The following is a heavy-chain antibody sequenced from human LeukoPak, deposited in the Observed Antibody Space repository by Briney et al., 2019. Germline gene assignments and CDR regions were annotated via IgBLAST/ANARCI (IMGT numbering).Heavy chain of an antibody. D-gene: IGHD2-2*01. CDR2: INSDGSST. J-gene: IGHJ3*02. CDR3: ARVVGYCSSTGCYPGAAGDAFDI. V-gene: IGHV3-74*01. Sequence: RSGGSLRLSCAASGFTFSSYWMHWVRQAPGKGLVWVSRINSDGSSTSYADSVKGRFTISRDNAKNTLYLQMNSLRAEDTAVYYCARVVGYCSSTGCYPGAAGDAFDIWGQGTMVTVSS. CDR1: GFTFSSYW.